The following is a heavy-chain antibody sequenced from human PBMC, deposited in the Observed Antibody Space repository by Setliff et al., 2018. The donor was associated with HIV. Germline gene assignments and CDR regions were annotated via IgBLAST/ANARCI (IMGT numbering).Heavy chain of an antibody. CDR2: IIPAFGTA. J-gene: IGHJ4*02. CDR1: GGTFSSFA. V-gene: IGHV1-69*13. D-gene: IGHD6-19*01. CDR3: ARDGLLVAGIRFDY. Sequence: SVKVSCKTSGGTFSSFALSWVRQAPGQGLEWMGGIIPAFGTANYAQKFQGRVTITADESTGTAYMELSSLRYEDTAVYYCARDGLLVAGIRFDYWGQGTLVTVSS.